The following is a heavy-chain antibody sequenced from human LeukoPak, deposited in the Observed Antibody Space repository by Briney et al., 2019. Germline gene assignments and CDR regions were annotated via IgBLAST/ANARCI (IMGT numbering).Heavy chain of an antibody. Sequence: PSETLSLTCTVSGGPISSTDHYWGWIRQSPGTGLEWIGYIYYSGTTYYNPSLESRVTISVDTSKNQFSLKLSSVTAADTAVYYCARHGDPLRSIVAFWGQGTLVTVSS. V-gene: IGHV4-39*01. J-gene: IGHJ4*02. CDR3: ARHGDPLRSIVAF. CDR1: GGPISSTDHY. CDR2: IYYSGTT. D-gene: IGHD3-16*01.